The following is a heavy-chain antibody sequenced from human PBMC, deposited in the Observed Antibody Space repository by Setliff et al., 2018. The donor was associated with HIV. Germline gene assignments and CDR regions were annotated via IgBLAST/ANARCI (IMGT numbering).Heavy chain of an antibody. CDR3: ARSEKYCSSVSCFRGCYGMDV. CDR1: GFSFSSYD. J-gene: IGHJ6*02. V-gene: IGHV3-48*03. Sequence: PGGSLRLSCAASGFSFSSYDMNWVRQAPGKGLEWISYISSSGNTIYYADSVKGRFTISRDNAKNSLYLQMSSLRAEDTAIYYCARSEKYCSSVSCFRGCYGMDVWGHGATVTVSS. D-gene: IGHD2-2*01. CDR2: ISSSGNTI.